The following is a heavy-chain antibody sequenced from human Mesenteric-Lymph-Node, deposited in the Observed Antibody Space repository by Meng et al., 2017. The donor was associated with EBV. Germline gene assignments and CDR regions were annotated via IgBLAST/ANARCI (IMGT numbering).Heavy chain of an antibody. J-gene: IGHJ4*02. CDR3: TTWPRPDW. D-gene: IGHD3/OR15-3a*01. CDR1: GFTFSNYW. Sequence: EVQLVESGGGLIQPGGSLRLSCADSGFTFSNYWMHWVRQAPGKGLVWVSRINSDGSRTNYADSVKGRFIISRDNAKNTLYLQMNSLRVEDTGVYYCTTWPRPDWWGQGTLVTVSS. V-gene: IGHV3-74*01. CDR2: INSDGSRT.